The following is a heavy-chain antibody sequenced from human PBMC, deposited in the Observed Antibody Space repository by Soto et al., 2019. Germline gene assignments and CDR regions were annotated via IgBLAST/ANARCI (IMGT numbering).Heavy chain of an antibody. J-gene: IGHJ2*01. CDR3: ARGDTYISYWNLDL. V-gene: IGHV5-51*01. CDR1: ESSFSSHW. D-gene: IGHD4-4*01. CDR2: IYPGDSDT. Sequence: RKISCKGSESSFSSHWIAWVRQMPGKGLEWMGTIYPGDSDTRYSPSFEGRVSMSADESISTAYLQWGSLQDSDTAIYYCARGDTYISYWNLDLWGGGTTVTV.